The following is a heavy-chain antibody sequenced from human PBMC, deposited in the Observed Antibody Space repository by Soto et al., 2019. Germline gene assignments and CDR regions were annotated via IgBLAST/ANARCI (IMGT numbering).Heavy chain of an antibody. V-gene: IGHV3-15*01. D-gene: IGHD2-2*01. J-gene: IGHJ4*02. Sequence: EVQLVESGGGLVKPGGSLRLSCAASGFTFTNAWMNWLRQAPGKGLEWLGRIRSQTDGGTTDYAAPVKGRFTFSRDDLKNTLYLQMNSLKTVDTAVYYCTTSVRVPAAFDFWGQGTLVTVSS. CDR2: IRSQTDGGTT. CDR3: TTSVRVPAAFDF. CDR1: GFTFTNAW.